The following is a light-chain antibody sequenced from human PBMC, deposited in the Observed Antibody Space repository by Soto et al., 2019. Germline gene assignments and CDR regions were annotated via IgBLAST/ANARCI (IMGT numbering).Light chain of an antibody. J-gene: IGKJ1*01. CDR1: QSVRSSN. Sequence: EIVLTQSPGTLPLSPGERATLSCRASQSVRSSNLAWYQQKPGQAPRLLIYGASSRATGIPDRFSGSGSGTDFTLTISRLEPEDFAVYYCQQYGSSPSTSGQGTKV. CDR2: GAS. CDR3: QQYGSSPST. V-gene: IGKV3-20*01.